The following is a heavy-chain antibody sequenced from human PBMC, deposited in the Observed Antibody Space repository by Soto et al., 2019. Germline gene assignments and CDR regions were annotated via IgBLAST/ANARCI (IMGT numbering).Heavy chain of an antibody. CDR2: ISTTSSSI. D-gene: IGHD3-3*01. CDR3: ARKGVAFDY. Sequence: GGSLRLSCAASGFTFSSYSMNWVRQAPGKGLEWISYISTTSSSIYYADSVKGRFTISRDNAKNALFLQMNSLRDEDTAVYYCARKGVAFDYWGQGARVT. J-gene: IGHJ4*02. CDR1: GFTFSSYS. V-gene: IGHV3-48*02.